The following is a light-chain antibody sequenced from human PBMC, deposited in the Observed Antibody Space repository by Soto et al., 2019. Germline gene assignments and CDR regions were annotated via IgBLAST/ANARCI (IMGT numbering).Light chain of an antibody. Sequence: QSVLTQPPSASGTPGQRVTISCSGSSSNIGSNTVIWYQQLPGTAPKLLIYSDDERPSGVPDRFSGSKSGTSGSLAISGLQSEDEADYYCAAWDDSLNGVIFGGGTKLTVL. CDR2: SDD. CDR3: AAWDDSLNGVI. J-gene: IGLJ2*01. V-gene: IGLV1-44*01. CDR1: SSNIGSNT.